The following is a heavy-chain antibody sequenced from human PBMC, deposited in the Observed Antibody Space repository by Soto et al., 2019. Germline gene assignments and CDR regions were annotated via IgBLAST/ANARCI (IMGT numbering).Heavy chain of an antibody. J-gene: IGHJ4*02. CDR2: IVPMNGSP. CDR3: SFAPNWTYQLTRY. V-gene: IGHV1-69*13. Sequence: SVKVSCKASGGMFYSSATNWVRQAPGQGLEWMGGIVPMNGSPKYAQEFLGRVTISADASATTAYMDLSGLKSEDTAVYYCSFAPNWTYQLTRYWGRGXQVTVYS. CDR1: GGMFYSSA. D-gene: IGHD2-2*01.